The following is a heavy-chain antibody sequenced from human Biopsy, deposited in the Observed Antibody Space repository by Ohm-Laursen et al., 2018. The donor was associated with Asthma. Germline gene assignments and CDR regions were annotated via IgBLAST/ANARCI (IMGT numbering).Heavy chain of an antibody. Sequence: SLRLSCAASGFVFRQCGMHWVRQGPGKGLEWVALVSSDGHNKYYEDSVKGRFTISRDNSRNRLYLQINRLTVEDSAVYFCARQSGQDYGDSSGFDIWGQGTKVAVPS. D-gene: IGHD3-22*01. V-gene: IGHV3-30*03. CDR3: ARQSGQDYGDSSGFDI. CDR1: GFVFRQCG. CDR2: VSSDGHNK. J-gene: IGHJ3*02.